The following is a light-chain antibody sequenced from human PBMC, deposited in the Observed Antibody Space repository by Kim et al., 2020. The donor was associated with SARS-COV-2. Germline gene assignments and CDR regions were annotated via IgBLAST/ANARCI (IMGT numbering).Light chain of an antibody. CDR1: QDISNS. J-gene: IGKJ4*01. CDR3: QKYETFPLT. V-gene: IGKV1-27*01. CDR2: AAS. Sequence: DIQMTQSPSSLSASIGDRVTITRRASQDISNSLAWYQQKPGQVPKVLVYAASTLQSGVPSRFSGSGSGTDFTLTISSLQPEDVATYYCQKYETFPLTFGGGTKVDIK.